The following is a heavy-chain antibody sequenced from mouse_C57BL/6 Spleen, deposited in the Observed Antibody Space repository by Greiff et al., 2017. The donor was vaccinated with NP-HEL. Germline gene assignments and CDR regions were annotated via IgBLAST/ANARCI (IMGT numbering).Heavy chain of an antibody. V-gene: IGHV1-64*01. J-gene: IGHJ1*03. Sequence: VQLQQSGAELAKPGASVKLSCKASGYTFTSYWMHWVKQRPGQGLEWIGMIHPNSGSTNYNEKFKSKATLTVDKSSSTAYMQLSSLTSEDSAVYYCARSDYLFDVWGTGTTVTVSS. CDR2: IHPNSGST. D-gene: IGHD2-4*01. CDR1: GYTFTSYW. CDR3: ARSDYLFDV.